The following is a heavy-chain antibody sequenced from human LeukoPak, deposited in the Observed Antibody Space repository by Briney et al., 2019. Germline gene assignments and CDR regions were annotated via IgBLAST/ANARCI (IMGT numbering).Heavy chain of an antibody. D-gene: IGHD4-17*01. CDR1: GFTVSSQY. J-gene: IGHJ4*02. V-gene: IGHV3-66*01. CDR2: IYSGGST. CDR3: ARAPMTTVTTSDY. Sequence: GGSLRLSCAASGFTVSSQYMSWVRQAPGKGLEWVSVIYSGGSTYYADSVKGRFTISRDNSKNTVYLHMNSLRAEDTAVYYCARAPMTTVTTSDYWGQGTLVTVSS.